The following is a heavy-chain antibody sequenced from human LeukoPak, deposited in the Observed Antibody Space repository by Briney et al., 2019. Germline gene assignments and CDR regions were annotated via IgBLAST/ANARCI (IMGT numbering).Heavy chain of an antibody. Sequence: GGSLRLSCAASGFALISSAMSSVRQAPGKGLEWDPGLSASGGITNYADSVNDRFTISRDNSKNNLYQQMNSLRTEDTAVDYCAKTSGATPYYYYMDVWGKGDPVTVSS. CDR2: LSASGGIT. V-gene: IGHV3-23*01. D-gene: IGHD3-10*01. J-gene: IGHJ6*03. CDR3: AKTSGATPYYYYMDV. CDR1: GFALISSA.